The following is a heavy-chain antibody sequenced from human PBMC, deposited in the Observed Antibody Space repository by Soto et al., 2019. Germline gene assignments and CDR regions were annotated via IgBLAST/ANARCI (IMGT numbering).Heavy chain of an antibody. CDR3: ARLYSSSISYYGMDV. CDR1: GGSISSYY. J-gene: IGHJ6*02. D-gene: IGHD6-6*01. CDR2: IYYSGST. V-gene: IGHV4-59*01. Sequence: LSLTCTVSGGSISSYYWSWIRQPPGKGLEWIGYIYYSGSTNYNPSLKSRVTISVDTSKNQFSLKLSSVTAADTAVYYCARLYSSSISYYGMDVWGQGTTVTVS.